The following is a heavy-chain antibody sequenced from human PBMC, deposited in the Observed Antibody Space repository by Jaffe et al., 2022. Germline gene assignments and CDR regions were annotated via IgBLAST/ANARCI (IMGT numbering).Heavy chain of an antibody. CDR3: ARFVYGSGSYWDY. D-gene: IGHD3-10*01. J-gene: IGHJ4*02. CDR1: GFIFSNYE. CDR2: ISSNANSI. V-gene: IGHV3-48*03. Sequence: EVQLVESGGGLVQPGGSLRLSCAASGFIFSNYEMSWVRQAPGEGLEWVSYISSNANSIYYADSVKGRFTISRDDAKNSLYLQMNSLRAEDTAVYYCARFVYGSGSYWDYWGQGSLVAVSS.